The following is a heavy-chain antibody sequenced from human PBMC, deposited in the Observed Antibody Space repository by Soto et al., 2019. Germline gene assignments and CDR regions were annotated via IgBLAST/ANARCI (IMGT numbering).Heavy chain of an antibody. J-gene: IGHJ4*02. Sequence: SETLSLTCTVSGGSISSYYWSWIRQPPGKGLEWIGYIYYSGSTNYNPSLKSRVTIPVDTSKNQFSLKLSSVTAADTAVYYCARAYCSGGSCDHFDSWGQGTLVTVSS. V-gene: IGHV4-59*01. D-gene: IGHD2-15*01. CDR3: ARAYCSGGSCDHFDS. CDR1: GGSISSYY. CDR2: IYYSGST.